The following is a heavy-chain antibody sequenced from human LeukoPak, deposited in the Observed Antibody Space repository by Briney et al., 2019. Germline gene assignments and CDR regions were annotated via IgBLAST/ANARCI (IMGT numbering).Heavy chain of an antibody. CDR2: ISYDGSNK. J-gene: IGHJ4*02. V-gene: IGHV3-30-3*01. Sequence: GGSLRLSWAASGFTFSSYAMHWVRQAPGKGLEWVAVISYDGSNKYYADSVKGRFTISRDNSKNTLYLQMNSLRAEDTAVYYCARARDSSGYYEYWGQGTLVTVSS. D-gene: IGHD3-22*01. CDR3: ARARDSSGYYEY. CDR1: GFTFSSYA.